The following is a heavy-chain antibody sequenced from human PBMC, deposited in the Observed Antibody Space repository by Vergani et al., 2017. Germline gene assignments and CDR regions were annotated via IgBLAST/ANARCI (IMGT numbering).Heavy chain of an antibody. V-gene: IGHV1-69*02. D-gene: IGHD3-3*01. CDR1: EGTFTTYN. CDR3: ARAITIFGVVINCYCDIEV. CDR2: IIRMVDIT. Sequence: QVHLVQSGGEVKKPGSSVRVSCKASEGTFTTYNFNWVRQAPGQGLEWMGRIIRMVDITNHAQKFQGRVTLTADKSTNTAYMHLSSLRYEDTAVYYCARAITIFGVVINCYCDIEVCGKGTTVTVSS. J-gene: IGHJ6*03.